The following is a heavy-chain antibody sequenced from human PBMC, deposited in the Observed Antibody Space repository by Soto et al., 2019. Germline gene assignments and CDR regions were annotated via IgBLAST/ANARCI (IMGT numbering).Heavy chain of an antibody. D-gene: IGHD3-10*01. J-gene: IGHJ4*02. CDR3: AKDRGMVRGVITYCFDY. V-gene: IGHV3-9*01. CDR1: GVSCYRYS. Sequence: GGSLSVEGGACGVSCYRYSTHLVRQAPGKGLEWVSGISWNSGSIGYADSVKGRFTISRDNAKNSLYLQMNSLRAEDTALYYCAKDRGMVRGVITYCFDYWGQGTLVTVSS. CDR2: ISWNSGSI.